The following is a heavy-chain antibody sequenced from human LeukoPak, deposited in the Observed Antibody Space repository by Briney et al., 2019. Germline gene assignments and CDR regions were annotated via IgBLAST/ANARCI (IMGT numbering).Heavy chain of an antibody. D-gene: IGHD6-13*01. CDR1: GFTFSSYG. J-gene: IGHJ4*02. CDR2: IWYDGSNK. Sequence: PGGSLRLSCAASGFTFSSYGMHWVRQAPGKGLEWVAVIWYDGSNKYYADSVKGRFTISRDNSKNTLYLQMNSLRAEDTAVYYCARGGLDSSSWHQFDCWGQGTLVTVSS. CDR3: ARGGLDSSSWHQFDC. V-gene: IGHV3-33*01.